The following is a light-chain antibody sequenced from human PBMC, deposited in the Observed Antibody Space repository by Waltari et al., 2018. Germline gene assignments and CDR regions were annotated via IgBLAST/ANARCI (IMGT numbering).Light chain of an antibody. V-gene: IGLV1-47*01. CDR1: SSNIGSNY. CDR2: RNN. J-gene: IGLJ3*02. CDR3: AAWDDSLSGWV. Sequence: QSVLTQPPSASGTPGQRVTISCSGSSSNIGSNYVYWYQQLPGTSPKLLIYRNNQRPSGVPDRFSGSKSCTLAALAISGLRSEDEAYYYCAAWDDSLSGWVFGGWTKLTVL.